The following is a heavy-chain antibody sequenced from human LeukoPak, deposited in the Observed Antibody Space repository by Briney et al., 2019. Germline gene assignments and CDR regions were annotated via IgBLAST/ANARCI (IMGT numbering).Heavy chain of an antibody. V-gene: IGHV3-48*02. D-gene: IGHD4-23*01. CDR2: IGTSSSTI. CDR3: ARHDYGGNSGDY. CDR1: GFTFSSYS. Sequence: GGSLRLSCAASGFTFSSYSMNWVRQAPGKGLEWVSYIGTSSSTIYYADSVKGRFTISRDNAENSLYLQMNSLRDEDTAVYYCARHDYGGNSGDYWGRGTLVTVSS. J-gene: IGHJ4*02.